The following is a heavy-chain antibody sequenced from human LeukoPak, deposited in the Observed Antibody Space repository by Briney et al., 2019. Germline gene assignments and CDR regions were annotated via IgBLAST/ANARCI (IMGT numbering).Heavy chain of an antibody. Sequence: PGGSLRLSCAASEFTFSSFWMAWVRQAPGKGLEWVANINQDGSEKHSVDSVKGRFTISRDNAKNSLYLQMNSLRADDTAVYSCARDRYSSGWYDYWGQGTLVTVSS. CDR2: INQDGSEK. CDR1: EFTFSSFW. D-gene: IGHD6-19*01. J-gene: IGHJ4*02. CDR3: ARDRYSSGWYDY. V-gene: IGHV3-7*05.